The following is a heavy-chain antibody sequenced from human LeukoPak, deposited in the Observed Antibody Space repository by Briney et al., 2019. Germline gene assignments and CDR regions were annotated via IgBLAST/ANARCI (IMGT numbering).Heavy chain of an antibody. J-gene: IGHJ4*02. CDR1: GSSFTSYW. V-gene: IGHV5-10-1*01. CDR3: AWGSGGAFDY. CDR2: IDPSDSYT. D-gene: IGHD3-10*01. Sequence: GESLQISCKGSGSSFTSYWISWVRQLPGKGLEWMGRIDPSDSYTNYSPSFQGHVTISADKSISTAYLQWSSLKASDTAMYYCAWGSGGAFDYWGQGTLVTVSS.